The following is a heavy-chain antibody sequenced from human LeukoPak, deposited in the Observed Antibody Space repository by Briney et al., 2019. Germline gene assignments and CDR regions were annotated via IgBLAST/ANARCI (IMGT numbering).Heavy chain of an antibody. J-gene: IGHJ4*02. V-gene: IGHV3-11*06. CDR2: ISSSSSVT. CDR3: TRDRRRAMFRGVEGVDY. CDR1: GFTFSDYY. D-gene: IGHD3-10*01. Sequence: GGSLRLSCAASGFTFSDYYMSWIRQAPGQGLEWVSYISSSSSVTNYADSVKGRFTISRDNAKNSLFLQMNSLRAEDTAVYYCTRDRRRAMFRGVEGVDYWGQGTLVTVSS.